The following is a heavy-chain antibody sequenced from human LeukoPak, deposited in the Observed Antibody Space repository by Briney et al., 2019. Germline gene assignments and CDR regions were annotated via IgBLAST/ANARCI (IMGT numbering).Heavy chain of an antibody. CDR2: ISAYNGNT. CDR3: ARSRDLWSGSSNWFDP. CDR1: GYTFTSYG. J-gene: IGHJ5*02. Sequence: ASVKVSCKASGYTFTSYGISWVRQAPGQGLEWMGWISAYNGNTNYAQKLQGRVTMTTDTSTSTAYMELRSLRSDDTAVYYCARSRDLWSGSSNWFDPWGQGTLVTVSS. V-gene: IGHV1-18*01. D-gene: IGHD3-3*01.